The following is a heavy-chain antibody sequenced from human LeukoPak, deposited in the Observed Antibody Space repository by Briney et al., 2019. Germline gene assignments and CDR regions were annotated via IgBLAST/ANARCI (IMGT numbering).Heavy chain of an antibody. D-gene: IGHD3-16*01. CDR2: INSDGSST. Sequence: SCPAPGSAVRSYGKSVVLEAPGKRKMWVSRINSDGSSTSYADSVKGRFTISRDNAKNTLYLQMNSLRAEDTAVYYCASAPSMGGDYWGQGTLVTVSS. CDR1: GSAVRSYG. CDR3: ASAPSMGGDY. J-gene: IGHJ4*02. V-gene: IGHV3-74*01.